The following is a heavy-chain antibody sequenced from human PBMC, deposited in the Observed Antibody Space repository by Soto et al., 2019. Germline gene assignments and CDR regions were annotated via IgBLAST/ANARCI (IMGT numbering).Heavy chain of an antibody. V-gene: IGHV3-30*18. Sequence: QVQLVESGGGVVQPGRSLRLSCAASGFTFSSYGMHWVRQAPGKGLEWVAVISYDGSNKYYADSVKGRFTISRDNSKNTLYLQMNSLRAEDTAVYYCAKDLGRAAAFAPSGWFDPWGQGTLVTVSS. CDR1: GFTFSSYG. CDR3: AKDLGRAAAFAPSGWFDP. J-gene: IGHJ5*02. CDR2: ISYDGSNK. D-gene: IGHD6-13*01.